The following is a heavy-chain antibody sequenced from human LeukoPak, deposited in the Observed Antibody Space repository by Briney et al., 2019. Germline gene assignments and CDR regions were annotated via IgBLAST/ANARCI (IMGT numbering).Heavy chain of an antibody. CDR1: GASISSSNW. D-gene: IGHD2-15*01. CDR2: IYHSGST. Sequence: SGTLSLTCAVSGASISSSNWLSWVRQPPGKGLEWIGEIYHSGSTNYNPSLKSRVTISVDNSKNQFSLKMSSMTAADTAVYYCARAGWYTLDNWGQGTLVTVSS. CDR3: ARAGWYTLDN. J-gene: IGHJ4*02. V-gene: IGHV4-4*02.